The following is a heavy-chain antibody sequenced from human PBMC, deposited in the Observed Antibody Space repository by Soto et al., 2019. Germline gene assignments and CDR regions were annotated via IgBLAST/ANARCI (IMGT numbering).Heavy chain of an antibody. D-gene: IGHD3-10*01. V-gene: IGHV4-39*01. CDR1: GGSISSSSYY. CDR2: IYYSGST. J-gene: IGHJ4*02. Sequence: SETLSLTCTVSGGSISSSSYYWGWIRQPPGKGLEWIGSIYYSGSTYYNPSLKSRVTISVDTSKNQFSLKLSSVTAADTAVYYCARHLVGFYYYGSGSPNYFDYWGQGTLVTVSS. CDR3: ARHLVGFYYYGSGSPNYFDY.